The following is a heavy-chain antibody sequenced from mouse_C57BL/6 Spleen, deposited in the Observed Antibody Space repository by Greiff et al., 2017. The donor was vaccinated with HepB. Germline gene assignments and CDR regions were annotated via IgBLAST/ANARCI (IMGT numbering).Heavy chain of an antibody. V-gene: IGHV3-6*01. CDR3: ARDRSNWYFDV. Sequence: EVKLQESGPGLVKPSQSLSLTCSVTGYSITSGYYWNWIRQFPGNKLEWMGYISYDGSNNYNPSLKNRISITRDTSKNQFFLKLNSVTTEDTATYYCARDRSNWYFDVWGTGTTVTVSS. J-gene: IGHJ1*03. D-gene: IGHD5-1*01. CDR1: GYSITSGYY. CDR2: ISYDGSN.